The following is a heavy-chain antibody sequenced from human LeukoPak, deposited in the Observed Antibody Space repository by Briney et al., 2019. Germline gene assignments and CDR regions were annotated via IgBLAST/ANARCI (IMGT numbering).Heavy chain of an antibody. V-gene: IGHV6-1*01. CDR3: ARSLSSGSLRLDY. J-gene: IGHJ4*02. CDR1: GDSVSSNSAA. CDR2: TCYRSRWYN. D-gene: IGHD6-25*01. Sequence: SQTLSLTCDISGDSVSSNSAAWNWIRQPPSRGLEWLGRTCYRSRWYNDYAVSVKSRITINPDTSRNQFSLQLNSVTPEDTAVYYCARSLSSGSLRLDYWGQGTLVTVSS.